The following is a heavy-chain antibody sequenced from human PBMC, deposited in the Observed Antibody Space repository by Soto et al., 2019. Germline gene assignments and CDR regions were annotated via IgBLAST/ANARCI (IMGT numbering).Heavy chain of an antibody. CDR1: GGSISSGGYY. CDR2: IYYSGST. D-gene: IGHD2-2*01. J-gene: IGHJ5*02. Sequence: TLSLTCTVSGGSISSGGYYWSWIRQHPGKGLEWIGYIYYSGSTYYNPSLKSRVTISVDTSKNQFSLKLSSVTAADTAVYYCARDTLGYCSSTSCLGGWFDPWGQGTLVTVSS. V-gene: IGHV4-31*03. CDR3: ARDTLGYCSSTSCLGGWFDP.